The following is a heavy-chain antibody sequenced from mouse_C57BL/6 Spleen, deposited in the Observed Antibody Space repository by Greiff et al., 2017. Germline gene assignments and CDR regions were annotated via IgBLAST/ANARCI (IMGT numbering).Heavy chain of an antibody. V-gene: IGHV5-9-1*02. D-gene: IGHD3-3*01. CDR2: ISSGGGYI. Sequence: DVQLVESGAGLVKPGGSLKLSCAASGFTFSSYAMSWVRQTPEKRLEWVGYISSGGGYIYYAENVKGRFTISRDNARYTLYLQMSSLKSEDTAMYYCTRDLGVLAYWGQGTLVTVSA. J-gene: IGHJ3*01. CDR3: TRDLGVLAY. CDR1: GFTFSSYA.